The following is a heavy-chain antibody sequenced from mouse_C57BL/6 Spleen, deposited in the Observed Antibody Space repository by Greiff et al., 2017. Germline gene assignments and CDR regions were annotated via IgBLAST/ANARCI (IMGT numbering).Heavy chain of an antibody. CDR1: GYAFSSSW. CDR2: IYPGDGDT. V-gene: IGHV1-82*01. J-gene: IGHJ2*01. CDR3: GRGEHYDGYAY. Sequence: QVQLQQSGPELVKPGASVKLSCKASGYAFSSSWMNWVKQRPGKGLEWLGRIYPGDGDTNYNGKFKGKATLTADKSSSTAYMQLSSLTSEDSAVYFCGRGEHYDGYAYWGQGTTLTVSS. D-gene: IGHD2-3*01.